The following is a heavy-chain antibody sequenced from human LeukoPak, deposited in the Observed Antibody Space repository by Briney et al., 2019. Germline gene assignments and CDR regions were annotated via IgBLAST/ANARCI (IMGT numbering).Heavy chain of an antibody. D-gene: IGHD1-26*01. CDR3: ARVGWELLGPFDH. J-gene: IGHJ4*02. CDR1: GFTLSSHS. CDR2: ISSSSSYI. V-gene: IGHV3-21*04. Sequence: GGSLRLSCVVSGFTLSSHSMNWVRQAPGKGLEWVSSISSSSSYIYYTDSVKGRFTISRDNAKNSLYLQMNSLRAEDTAVYYCARVGWELLGPFDHWGQGTLVTVSS.